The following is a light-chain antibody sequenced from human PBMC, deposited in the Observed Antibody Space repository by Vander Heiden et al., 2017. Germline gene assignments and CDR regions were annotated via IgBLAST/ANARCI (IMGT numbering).Light chain of an antibody. Sequence: FVLTQLHTFSEPPGKTVTIPCTRSTGTIADNYVHWYQQLPGAAPTTVILENNHRPSGVPGRFSGSIDRTSNSAALTSSGLKTEDESDCYCQSYGASNVVFGGGTKLTVL. V-gene: IGLV6-57*03. CDR1: TGTIADNY. J-gene: IGLJ3*02. CDR2: ENN. CDR3: QSYGASNVV.